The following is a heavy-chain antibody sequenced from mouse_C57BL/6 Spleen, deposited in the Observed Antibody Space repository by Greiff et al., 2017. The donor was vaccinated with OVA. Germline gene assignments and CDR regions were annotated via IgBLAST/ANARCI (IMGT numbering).Heavy chain of an antibody. CDR3: ARYFDV. CDR2: ISSGSSTI. V-gene: IGHV5-17*01. CDR1: GFTFSDYG. Sequence: EVKLMESGGGLVKPGGSLKLSCAASGFTFSDYGMHWVRQAPEKGLEWVAYISSGSSTIYYADTVKGRFTISRDNAKITLFLQMTGRGSEDTAMYCCARYFDVWGTGTTVTVSS. J-gene: IGHJ1*03.